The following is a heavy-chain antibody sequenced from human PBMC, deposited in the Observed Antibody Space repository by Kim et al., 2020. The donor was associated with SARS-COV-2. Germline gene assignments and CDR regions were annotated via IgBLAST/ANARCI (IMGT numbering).Heavy chain of an antibody. Sequence: GGSLRLSCAASGFTFSDYYMSWIRQAPGKGLEWVSYISSSSSYTNYADSVKGRFTISRDNAKHSLYLQMNSLRAEDTAVYYCARDPLVTMVRGVTYYYYYGMDVWGQGTTVTVSS. CDR1: GFTFSDYY. D-gene: IGHD3-10*01. V-gene: IGHV3-11*06. CDR2: ISSSSSYT. J-gene: IGHJ6*02. CDR3: ARDPLVTMVRGVTYYYYYGMDV.